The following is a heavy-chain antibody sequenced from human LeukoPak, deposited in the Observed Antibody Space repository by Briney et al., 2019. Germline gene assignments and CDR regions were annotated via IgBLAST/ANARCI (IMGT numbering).Heavy chain of an antibody. CDR2: IYYSGST. D-gene: IGHD3-3*01. CDR3: ASTRSLEDGMDV. V-gene: IGHV4-39*07. CDR1: GGSISSSSYY. Sequence: SETLSLTCTVSGGSISSSSYYWGWIRQPPGKGLEWIGSIYYSGSTYYNPSLKSRVTISVDTSKNQFSLKLSSVTAADTAVYYCASTRSLEDGMDVWGQGTTVTVSS. J-gene: IGHJ6*02.